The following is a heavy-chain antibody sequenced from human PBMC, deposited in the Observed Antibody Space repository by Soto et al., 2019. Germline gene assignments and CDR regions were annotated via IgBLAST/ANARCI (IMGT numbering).Heavy chain of an antibody. CDR2: IYYSGST. CDR3: ARGKDSSGYFVFGGCFDP. CDR1: GGSISSGGYY. D-gene: IGHD3-22*01. J-gene: IGHJ5*02. Sequence: SETLSLTCTVSGGSISSGGYYWSWIRQHPGKGLEWIGYIYYSGSTYYNPSLKSRVTISVDTSKNQFSLKLSSVTAADTAVYYCARGKDSSGYFVFGGCFDPWGQGTLVTVST. V-gene: IGHV4-31*03.